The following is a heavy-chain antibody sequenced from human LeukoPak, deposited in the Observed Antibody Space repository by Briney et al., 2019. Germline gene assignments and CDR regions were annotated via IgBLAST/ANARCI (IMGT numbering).Heavy chain of an antibody. J-gene: IGHJ4*02. CDR3: ARKQPGEVMVPADY. V-gene: IGHV3-30*03. CDR2: ISYGGSNK. CDR1: GFSFSSYG. Sequence: GRSPRLSCAASGFSFSSYGMHWVRQAPGKGLEWVAMISYGGSNKYYADSVKGRFTISRDNSNNTLFLQMNSLGVEDTALYYCARKQPGEVMVPADYWGQGILVTVSS. D-gene: IGHD3-16*02.